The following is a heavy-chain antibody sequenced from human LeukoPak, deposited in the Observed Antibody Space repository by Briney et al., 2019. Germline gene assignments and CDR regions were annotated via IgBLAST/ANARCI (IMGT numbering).Heavy chain of an antibody. CDR1: GGSISSYY. CDR2: IYYSGST. J-gene: IGHJ3*02. CDR3: ATSIAAAGEDAFDI. D-gene: IGHD6-13*01. Sequence: RTSETLSLTCTVSGGSISSYYWSWIRQPPGKGLEWIGYIYYSGSTNYNPSLKSRVTISVDTSKNQFSPKLSSVTAADTAVYYCATSIAAAGEDAFDIWGQGTMVTVSS. V-gene: IGHV4-59*01.